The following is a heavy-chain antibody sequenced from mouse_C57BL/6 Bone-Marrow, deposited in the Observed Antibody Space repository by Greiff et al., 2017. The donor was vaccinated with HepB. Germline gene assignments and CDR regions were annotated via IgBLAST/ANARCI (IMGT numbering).Heavy chain of an antibody. Sequence: EVKLVESGPGLVKPSQSLSLTCSVTGYSITSGYYWNWIRQFPGNKLEWMGYISYDGSNNYNPSLKNRISITRDTSKNQFFLKLNSVTTEDTATYYCASRGGLYGNDWYFDAWGTGTTVTVSS. CDR2: ISYDGSN. V-gene: IGHV3-6*01. CDR3: ASRGGLYGNDWYFDA. D-gene: IGHD2-1*01. CDR1: GYSITSGYY. J-gene: IGHJ1*03.